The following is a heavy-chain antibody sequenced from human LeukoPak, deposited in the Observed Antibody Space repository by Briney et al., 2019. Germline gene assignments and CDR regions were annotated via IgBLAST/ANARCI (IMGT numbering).Heavy chain of an antibody. Sequence: SETLSLTXAVYGGSFSGYYWSWIRQPPGKGLEWIGEINHSGSTNYNPSLKSRVTISVDTSKNQFSLKLSSVTAADTAVYYCARVQAYYDFWSGYYPQRGYMDVWGKGTTVTVSS. CDR3: ARVQAYYDFWSGYYPQRGYMDV. CDR1: GGSFSGYY. V-gene: IGHV4-34*01. CDR2: INHSGST. D-gene: IGHD3-3*01. J-gene: IGHJ6*03.